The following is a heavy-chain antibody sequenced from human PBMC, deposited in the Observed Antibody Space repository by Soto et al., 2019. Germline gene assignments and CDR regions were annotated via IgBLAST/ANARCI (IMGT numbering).Heavy chain of an antibody. CDR2: IRETGNT. CDR3: AKQQMGVIRALDY. V-gene: IGHV3-23*01. D-gene: IGHD1-26*01. Sequence: EVHILQSGGGLEQPGGSLRLSCAASGFTFSNYAMSWIRQAPGKGLEWVSTIRETGNTYYADSVRGRFATSRDNAENTLYLQISSLSAEDTAVYYCAKQQMGVIRALDYWGQGTLVTVSS. J-gene: IGHJ4*02. CDR1: GFTFSNYA.